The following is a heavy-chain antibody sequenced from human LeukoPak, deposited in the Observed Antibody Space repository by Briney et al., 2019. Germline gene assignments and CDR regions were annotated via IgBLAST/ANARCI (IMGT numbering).Heavy chain of an antibody. CDR1: GYTFTSYG. CDR3: ARSASGSGNYLPIDY. Sequence: ASVKVSCKASGYTFTSYGISWVRQAPGQGLEWMGWISLYNGDTNYAQKVQGRVTMTTDTSTNTAYMELWSLRSDDTAVYYCARSASGSGNYLPIDYWGQGTPVTVSS. V-gene: IGHV1-18*01. D-gene: IGHD3-22*01. J-gene: IGHJ4*02. CDR2: ISLYNGDT.